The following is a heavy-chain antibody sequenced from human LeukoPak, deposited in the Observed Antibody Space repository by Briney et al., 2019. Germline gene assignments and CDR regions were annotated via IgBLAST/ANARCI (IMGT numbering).Heavy chain of an antibody. V-gene: IGHV4-30-4*01. D-gene: IGHD1-26*01. CDR2: ISDSGST. CDR3: AREYSQEGATQTDAFDI. Sequence: SETLSLTCTVSGGSISSGDYYWGWIRQPPGKGLEWIGYISDSGSTYYNPSLKSRLTISVDTSKNQFSLRLSSVTAADTAVYYCAREYSQEGATQTDAFDIWGQGTMVTVSS. CDR1: GGSISSGDYY. J-gene: IGHJ3*02.